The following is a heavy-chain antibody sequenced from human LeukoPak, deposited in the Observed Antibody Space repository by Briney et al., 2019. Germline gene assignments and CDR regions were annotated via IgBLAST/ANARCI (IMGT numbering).Heavy chain of an antibody. Sequence: GGSLKISCEGFGYSFTTYWIGWVRPMSGKSPGWGGIIYPGDSDTRYSPSFQGQVTISADKSISTAYLQWSSLKASDTAMYYCARQPYCGGDCYFYDYWGQGTLVTVSS. J-gene: IGHJ4*02. V-gene: IGHV5-51*01. CDR1: GYSFTTYW. D-gene: IGHD2-21*02. CDR2: IYPGDSDT. CDR3: ARQPYCGGDCYFYDY.